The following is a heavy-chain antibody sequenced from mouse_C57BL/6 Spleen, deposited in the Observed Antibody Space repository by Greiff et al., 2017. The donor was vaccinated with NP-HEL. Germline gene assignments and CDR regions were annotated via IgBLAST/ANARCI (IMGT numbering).Heavy chain of an antibody. J-gene: IGHJ4*01. Sequence: VQLQQSGPELVKPGASVKISCKASGYAFSSSWMNWVKQRPGKGLEWIGRIYPGDGDTNYNGKFKGKATLTADKSSSTAYMQLSSLTSEDSAVYFCARFSYDAQVYWGQGTSVTVSS. V-gene: IGHV1-82*01. CDR3: ARFSYDAQVY. D-gene: IGHD2-4*01. CDR2: IYPGDGDT. CDR1: GYAFSSSW.